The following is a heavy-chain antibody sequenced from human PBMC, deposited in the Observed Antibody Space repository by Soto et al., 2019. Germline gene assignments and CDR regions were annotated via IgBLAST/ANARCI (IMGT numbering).Heavy chain of an antibody. CDR1: GYTLTELS. CDR3: ATGPPSIVLPHNWFDP. J-gene: IGHJ5*02. Sequence: EASVKVSCKVSGYTLTELSMHWVRQAPGKGLEWMGGFDPEDGETIYAQKFQGRVTMTEDTSTDTAYMELSSLRSEDTAVYYCATGPPSIVLPHNWFDPWGQGTLVTVSS. V-gene: IGHV1-24*01. CDR2: FDPEDGET. D-gene: IGHD2-15*01.